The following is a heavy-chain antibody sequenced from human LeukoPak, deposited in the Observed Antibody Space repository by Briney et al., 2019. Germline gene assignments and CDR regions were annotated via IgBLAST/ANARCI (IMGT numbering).Heavy chain of an antibody. CDR2: IYNSGST. CDR1: GFTFSSYA. D-gene: IGHD6-19*01. CDR3: ARYSSGWFDAFDI. J-gene: IGHJ3*02. Sequence: SGGSLRLSCAASGFTFSSYAMSWIRQPPGKGLEWIGYIYNSGSTNYNPSLKSRVTISVDTSKNQFSLKLSSVTAADTAVYYCARYSSGWFDAFDIWGQGTMVTVSS. V-gene: IGHV4-59*01.